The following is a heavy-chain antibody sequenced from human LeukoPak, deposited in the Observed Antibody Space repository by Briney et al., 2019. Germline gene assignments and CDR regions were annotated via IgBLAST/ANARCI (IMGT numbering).Heavy chain of an antibody. CDR1: GFTFSNYW. J-gene: IGHJ4*02. CDR3: AREGYSYLVYYFGN. CDR2: IKQDGSEK. D-gene: IGHD5-18*01. Sequence: PGGSLRLSCAASGFTFSNYWMSWVRQAPGKGLEWVANIKQDGSEKYYVDSVKGRFTISRDNAKSSLYLQMNSLTAEDTAVYYCAREGYSYLVYYFGNWGQGTLVTVSS. V-gene: IGHV3-7*01.